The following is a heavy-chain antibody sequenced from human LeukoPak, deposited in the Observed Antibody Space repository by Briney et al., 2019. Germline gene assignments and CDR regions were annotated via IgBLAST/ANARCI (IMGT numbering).Heavy chain of an antibody. Sequence: PSETLTLTCAVYGGSFGGYYWSWIRQPPGKGLEWIGEINHSGSTNYNPSLKSRVTISVDTSKNQFSLKLSSVTAADTAVYYCASCEGYPAFFGPWGQGTLVTVSS. CDR2: INHSGST. D-gene: IGHD2-15*01. CDR1: GGSFGGYY. CDR3: ASCEGYPAFFGP. J-gene: IGHJ5*02. V-gene: IGHV4-34*01.